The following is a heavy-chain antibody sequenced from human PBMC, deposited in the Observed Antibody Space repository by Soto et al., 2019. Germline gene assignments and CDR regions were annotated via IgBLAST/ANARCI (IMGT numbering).Heavy chain of an antibody. D-gene: IGHD3-3*01. CDR1: GGSISSGGYY. Sequence: QVQLQESGPGLVKPSQTLSLTCTVSGGSISSGGYYWSWIRQHPGKGLEWIGYIYYSGSTYYNPSLKSRVTISVDTSKNQFSLKLSSVTAADTAVYYCARAEGNFWSGYYLYYFDYWGQGTLVTVSS. J-gene: IGHJ4*02. CDR3: ARAEGNFWSGYYLYYFDY. CDR2: IYYSGST. V-gene: IGHV4-31*03.